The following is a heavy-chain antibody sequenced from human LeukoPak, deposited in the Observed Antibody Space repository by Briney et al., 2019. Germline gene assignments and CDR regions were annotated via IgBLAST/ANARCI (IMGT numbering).Heavy chain of an antibody. V-gene: IGHV3-48*04. CDR1: GFTFSSYS. J-gene: IGHJ4*02. D-gene: IGHD6-19*01. CDR2: ISSSSRTI. CDR3: ARVGTSGWTSDY. Sequence: GGSLRLSCAASGFTFSSYSINRVRQAPGKGLEWLSYISSSSRTISYADSLKGRFTVSRDNAKNSLDLQMNSLRVEDTAVYYCARVGTSGWTSDYWGQGTLVTVSS.